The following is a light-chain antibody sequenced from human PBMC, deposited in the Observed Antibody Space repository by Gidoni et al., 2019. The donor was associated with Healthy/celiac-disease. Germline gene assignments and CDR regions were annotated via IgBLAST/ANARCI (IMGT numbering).Light chain of an antibody. CDR1: SRDVGGYNY. CDR2: DVS. Sequence: QSALTQPASVSVSPGQSITISCTGTSRDVGGYNYVSWYQQPPGKAPKLMIYDVSNRPSGVSNRFSGSKSGNTASLTISGLQAEDEADYYCSSYTSSSTLVFGGGTKLTVL. V-gene: IGLV2-14*01. CDR3: SSYTSSSTLV. J-gene: IGLJ2*01.